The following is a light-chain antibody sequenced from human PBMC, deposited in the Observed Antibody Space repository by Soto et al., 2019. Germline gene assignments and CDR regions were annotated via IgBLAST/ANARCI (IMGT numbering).Light chain of an antibody. CDR2: GAS. Sequence: DIVLTQSPATLSVSPGERATLSCRASQSVSTNLAWYQHKLGQAPRLLIYGASTRVTGIPARFSGSGSGTDFTLTISYLKSEDFGIYYCLQYYNGRPPVTFGGGTKVES. CDR3: LQYYNGRPPVT. CDR1: QSVSTN. V-gene: IGKV3-15*01. J-gene: IGKJ4*01.